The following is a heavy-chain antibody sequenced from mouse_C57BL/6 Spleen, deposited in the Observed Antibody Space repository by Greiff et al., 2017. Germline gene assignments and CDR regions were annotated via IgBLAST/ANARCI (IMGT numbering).Heavy chain of an antibody. Sequence: QVQLQQSGPELVKPGASVKISCKASGYAFSSSWMNWVKQRPGKGLEWIGRIYPGDGDTNYNGKFKGKATLTADKSSSTAYMQLSSLTSEDSAVYFCASHHYYGSSPCDYRGQGTTLSDSS. V-gene: IGHV1-82*01. CDR3: ASHHYYGSSPCDY. CDR1: GYAFSSSW. J-gene: IGHJ2*01. D-gene: IGHD1-1*01. CDR2: IYPGDGDT.